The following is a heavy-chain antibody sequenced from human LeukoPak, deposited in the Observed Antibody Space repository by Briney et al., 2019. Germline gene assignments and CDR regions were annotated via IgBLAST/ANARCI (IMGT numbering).Heavy chain of an antibody. D-gene: IGHD3-22*01. Sequence: PSETLSLTCAVSGYSISSGYYWGWIRQPPGKGLEWIGSIYHSGSTYYNPSLKSRVTISVDTSKSQFSLKLSSVTAADTAVYYCARDTSGYYSPFGYWGQGTLVTVSS. CDR1: GYSISSGYY. J-gene: IGHJ4*02. CDR2: IYHSGST. V-gene: IGHV4-38-2*02. CDR3: ARDTSGYYSPFGY.